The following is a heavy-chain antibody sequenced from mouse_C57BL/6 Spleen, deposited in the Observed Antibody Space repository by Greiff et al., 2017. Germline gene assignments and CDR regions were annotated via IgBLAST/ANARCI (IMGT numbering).Heavy chain of an antibody. J-gene: IGHJ2*01. CDR1: GYAFSSSW. Sequence: QVQLQQSGPELVKPGASVQISCKASGYAFSSSWMNWVKQRPGKGLEWIGRIYPGDGDTNYNGKFKGKATLTADKSSSTAYMQLSSLTSEDSAVYFCASTTVVAELFDYWGQGTTLTVSS. D-gene: IGHD1-1*01. CDR2: IYPGDGDT. CDR3: ASTTVVAELFDY. V-gene: IGHV1-82*01.